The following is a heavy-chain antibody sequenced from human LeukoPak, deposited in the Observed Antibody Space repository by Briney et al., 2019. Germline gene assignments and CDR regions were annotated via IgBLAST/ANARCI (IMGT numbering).Heavy chain of an antibody. CDR2: IKTDGSVE. CDR3: ARIGYSSSSFDY. J-gene: IGHJ4*02. Sequence: PGGSLRLSCAASGFTFTSYWMSWVRQAPGKGLEWVANIKTDGSVEYYQDSVKGRFTISRDNAKNSLYLQVNSLRAEDTAVYHCARIGYSSSSFDYWGQGTLVIVSS. V-gene: IGHV3-7*01. CDR1: GFTFTSYW. D-gene: IGHD6-6*01.